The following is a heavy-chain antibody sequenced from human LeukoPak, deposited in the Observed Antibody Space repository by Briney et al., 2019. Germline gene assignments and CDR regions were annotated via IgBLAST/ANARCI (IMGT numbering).Heavy chain of an antibody. V-gene: IGHV4-39*07. J-gene: IGHJ4*02. CDR3: TRSGRYDSSGYYLDY. CDR1: GGSISSSSYY. D-gene: IGHD3-22*01. Sequence: SETLSLTCTVSGGSISSSSYYWGWIRQPPGTGLEWIGSIYYSGSTYYNPSLKSRVTISVDTSKNQFSLKLSSVTAADTAVYYCTRSGRYDSSGYYLDYWGQGTLVTVSS. CDR2: IYYSGST.